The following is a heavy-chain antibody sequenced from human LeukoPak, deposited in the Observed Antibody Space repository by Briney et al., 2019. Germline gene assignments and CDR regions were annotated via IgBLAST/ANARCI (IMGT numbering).Heavy chain of an antibody. CDR3: AREDVVLVDAVRYYYYGMDV. V-gene: IGHV1-2*02. Sequence: ASVKVSCKTSTGYYMHWVRQAPGQGLEYMGWIHPNSGASKSVPKFQGRVTMTRDTSINTDYVELSSLKSEDTAVYYCAREDVVLVDAVRYYYYGMDVWGQGTTVTVSS. J-gene: IGHJ6*02. D-gene: IGHD2-8*01. CDR2: IHPNSGAS. CDR1: TGYY.